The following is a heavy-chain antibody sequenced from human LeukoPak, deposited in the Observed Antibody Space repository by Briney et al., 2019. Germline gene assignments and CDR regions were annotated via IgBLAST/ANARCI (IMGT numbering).Heavy chain of an antibody. CDR3: ARISSLRITMVRGVNPNYYYGMDV. Sequence: PSETLSLTCAVYGGSFSGYYWSWIRQPPGKGLEWIGEINHSGSTNYNPSLKSRVTISVDTSKNQFSLKLSSVTAADTAVYYCARISSLRITMVRGVNPNYYYGMDVWGKGTTVTVSS. CDR2: INHSGST. V-gene: IGHV4-34*01. CDR1: GGSFSGYY. D-gene: IGHD3-10*01. J-gene: IGHJ6*04.